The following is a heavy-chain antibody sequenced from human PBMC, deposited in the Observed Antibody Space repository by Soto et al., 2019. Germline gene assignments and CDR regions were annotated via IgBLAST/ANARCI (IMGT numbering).Heavy chain of an antibody. CDR1: GFTFSSYA. CDR2: ISYDGSNK. CDR3: ARGPYYDFWSGYLHYYYYYGMDV. J-gene: IGHJ6*02. Sequence: PGGSLRLSCAASGFTFSSYAMHWVRQAPGKGLEWVAVISYDGSNKYYADSVKGRFTISRDNSKNTLYLQMNSLRAEDTAVYYCARGPYYDFWSGYLHYYYYYGMDVWGQGTTVTVSS. V-gene: IGHV3-30-3*01. D-gene: IGHD3-3*01.